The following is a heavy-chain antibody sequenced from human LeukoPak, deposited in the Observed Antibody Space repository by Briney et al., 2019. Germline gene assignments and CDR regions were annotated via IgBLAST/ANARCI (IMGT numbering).Heavy chain of an antibody. D-gene: IGHD5-12*01. CDR1: GFTFSNYG. Sequence: GGSLRLSCAASGFTFSNYGMNWVRQAPGKGLEWVSYIGSSSSPIYYADSVKGRFTISRDNAKNSLYLQMNRLRDEDTAVYYCARAMRSGYDYWGQGTLVTVSS. V-gene: IGHV3-48*02. CDR3: ARAMRSGYDY. J-gene: IGHJ4*02. CDR2: IGSSSSPI.